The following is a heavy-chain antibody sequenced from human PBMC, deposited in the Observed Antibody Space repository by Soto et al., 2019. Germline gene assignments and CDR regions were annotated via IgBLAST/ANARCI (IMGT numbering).Heavy chain of an antibody. CDR1: GYTFTGYY. CDR2: INPNSGGT. V-gene: IGHV1-2*04. CDR3: ARERNWNDGPGSFDY. J-gene: IGHJ4*02. D-gene: IGHD1-1*01. Sequence: ASVKVSCKASGYTFTGYYMHWVRQAPGQGLEWMGWINPNSGGTNYAQKFQGWVTMTRDTSISTAYMELSRLRSDDTAVYYCARERNWNDGPGSFDYWGQGTLVTVSS.